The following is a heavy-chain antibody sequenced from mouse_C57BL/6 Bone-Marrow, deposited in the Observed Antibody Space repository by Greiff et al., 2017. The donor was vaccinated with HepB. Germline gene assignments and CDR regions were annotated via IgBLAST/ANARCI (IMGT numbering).Heavy chain of an antibody. CDR3: SYYSNDGGYFDY. D-gene: IGHD2-5*01. CDR1: GYTFTSYW. CDR2: IYPGSGST. Sequence: VQLQQSGAELVKPGASVKMSCKASGYTFTSYWITWVKQRPGQGLEWIGDIYPGSGSTNYNEKFKSKATLTVDTSSSTAYMQLSSLTSEDSAVYYCSYYSNDGGYFDYWGQGTTLTVSS. J-gene: IGHJ2*01. V-gene: IGHV1-55*01.